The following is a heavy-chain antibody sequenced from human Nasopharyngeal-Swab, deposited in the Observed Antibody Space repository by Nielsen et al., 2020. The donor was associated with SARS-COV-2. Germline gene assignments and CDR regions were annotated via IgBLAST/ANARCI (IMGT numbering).Heavy chain of an antibody. V-gene: IGHV3-53*01. CDR3: ARVPCSSTSCYVGGYGMDV. D-gene: IGHD2-2*01. J-gene: IGHJ6*02. CDR1: GFTVSSNY. CDR2: IYSGGST. Sequence: GESLKISCAASGFTVSSNYMSWVRQAPGKGLEWVSVIYSGGSTYYADSVKGRFTISRDNSKNTLYIQMNSLRAEDTAVYYCARVPCSSTSCYVGGYGMDVWGQGTTVTVSS.